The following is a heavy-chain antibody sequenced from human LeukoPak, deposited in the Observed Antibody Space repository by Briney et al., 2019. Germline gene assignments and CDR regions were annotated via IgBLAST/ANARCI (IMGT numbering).Heavy chain of an antibody. J-gene: IGHJ3*02. CDR3: AKSSGDPFDAFDI. CDR2: ISGSGGST. CDR1: GFTFSSYA. Sequence: PGGSLRLSCAASGFTFSSYAMSWVRQAPGKGLERVSAISGSGGSTYYADSVKGRFTISRDNSKNTLYLQMNSLRAEDTAVYYCAKSSGDPFDAFDIWGQGTMVTVSS. D-gene: IGHD4-17*01. V-gene: IGHV3-23*01.